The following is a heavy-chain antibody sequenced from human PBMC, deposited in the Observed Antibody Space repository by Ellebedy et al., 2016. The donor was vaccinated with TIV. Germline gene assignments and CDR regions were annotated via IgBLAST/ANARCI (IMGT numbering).Heavy chain of an antibody. CDR3: ARSLDTAFIVAGYFDY. D-gene: IGHD5-18*01. CDR2: INSDGSSI. CDR1: GFTFSSYA. Sequence: PGGSLRLSCAASGFTFSSYAMSWDRQAPGKGLVWVSRINSDGSSISYADSVKGRFTISRDNAKNTLYLQMNSLRAEDTAVYYCARSLDTAFIVAGYFDYWGQGTLVTVSS. V-gene: IGHV3-74*01. J-gene: IGHJ4*02.